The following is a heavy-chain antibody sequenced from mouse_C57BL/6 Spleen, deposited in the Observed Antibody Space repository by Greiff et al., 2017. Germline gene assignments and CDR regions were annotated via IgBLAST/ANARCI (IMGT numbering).Heavy chain of an antibody. CDR2: IDPETGGT. D-gene: IGHD2-10*02. CDR1: GYTFTDYE. V-gene: IGHV1-15*01. J-gene: IGHJ2*01. Sequence: QVQLKESGAELVRPGASVTLSCKASGYTFTDYEMHWVKQTPVHGLEWIGAIDPETGGTAYNQKFKGKAILTADKSSSTAYMELRSLTSEDSAVYYCTRRAYGNYYFDYWGQGTTLTVSS. CDR3: TRRAYGNYYFDY.